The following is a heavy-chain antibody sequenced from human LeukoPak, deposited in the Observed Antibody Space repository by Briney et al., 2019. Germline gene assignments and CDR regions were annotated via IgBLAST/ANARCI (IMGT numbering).Heavy chain of an antibody. CDR3: AKGRHGSGSWSDY. CDR2: ISGSGGST. CDR1: GFTFSSYA. D-gene: IGHD3-10*01. V-gene: IGHV3-23*01. J-gene: IGHJ4*02. Sequence: QTGGSLRLSCAAAGFTFSSYAMSWVRQAPGKGLEWVSAISGSGGSTYYADSVKGRYTISRDNSKNTLYLQMNSLRAEDTAVYYCAKGRHGSGSWSDYWGQGTLVTVSS.